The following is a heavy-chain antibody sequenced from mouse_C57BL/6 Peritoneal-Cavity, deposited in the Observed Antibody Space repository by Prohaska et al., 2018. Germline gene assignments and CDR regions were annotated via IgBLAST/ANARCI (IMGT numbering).Heavy chain of an antibody. CDR1: GFTFSNYW. J-gene: IGHJ4*01. CDR2: IRLKSDNYET. Sequence: EVKLEESGGGLVQPGGSMKLSCVASGFTFSNYWMNWVLQSPEKGLEWVAQIRLKSDNYETNYAEAVKGRFTISRDDAKSSVYLQMNNVRAEDNGIYYCTKTAYYAMDYWGQGTSVTVSS. V-gene: IGHV6-3*01. D-gene: IGHD4-1*01. CDR3: TKTAYYAMDY.